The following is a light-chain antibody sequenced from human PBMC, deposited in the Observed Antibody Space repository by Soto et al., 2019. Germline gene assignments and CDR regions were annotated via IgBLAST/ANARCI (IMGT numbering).Light chain of an antibody. V-gene: IGKV3-20*01. Sequence: PGERPTLSCRASDRISGNFLAWYQQRLGQAPRILIYGASTRASGISDRVSGSGSGTDFALTISRLEAEDFAVFYCQQYGTSPFTFGPGTTVEIK. J-gene: IGKJ3*01. CDR1: DRISGNF. CDR3: QQYGTSPFT. CDR2: GAS.